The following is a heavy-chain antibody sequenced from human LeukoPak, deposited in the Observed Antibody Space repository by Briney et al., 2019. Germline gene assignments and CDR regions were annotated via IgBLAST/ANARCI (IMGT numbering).Heavy chain of an antibody. V-gene: IGHV4-4*02. Sequence: PSGTLSLTCAGSGVSISSGHWGSWVRQPPGKGLEWIGEIYHSGRTNYPASLQSRVTISADTSKTPFSLRLSSVTAADTAVYYCARDGPFPPEPLPRYFDYWGQGTLVTVSS. CDR2: IYHSGRT. CDR1: GVSISSGHW. CDR3: ARDGPFPPEPLPRYFDY. D-gene: IGHD1-14*01. J-gene: IGHJ4*02.